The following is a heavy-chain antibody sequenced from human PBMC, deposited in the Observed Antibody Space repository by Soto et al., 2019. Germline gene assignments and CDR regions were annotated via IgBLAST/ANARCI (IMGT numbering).Heavy chain of an antibody. CDR3: ARNMDYYYGPGSGNGHGV. CDR2: INPKFGDT. D-gene: IGHD3-10*01. Sequence: QVQLVQSGAEVKEPGDSVRVSCEASGYTFSAYYIHWVRQAPGPGLEWMGWINPKFGDTTYAQDFQGRVTMTRDMASSTGYMELSRLTSDDTAIYYCARNMDYYYGPGSGNGHGVWGQGTTVTVFS. J-gene: IGHJ6*02. V-gene: IGHV1-2*02. CDR1: GYTFSAYY.